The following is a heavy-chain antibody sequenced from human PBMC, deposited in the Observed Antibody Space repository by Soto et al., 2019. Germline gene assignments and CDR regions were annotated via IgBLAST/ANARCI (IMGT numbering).Heavy chain of an antibody. CDR3: AKTDYDVLDY. D-gene: IGHD3-16*01. J-gene: IGHJ4*02. V-gene: IGHV3-23*01. CDR2: INCCGGST. CDR1: GFSFSTYA. Sequence: EVQLLESGGGLVQPGGSLRLSCAASGFSFSTYAMSWVRQAPGKGLEWVSAINCCGGSTYYADSVKGRFTISRDDSKNTLYLQMNSRRAEDTAVYYCAKTDYDVLDYWGQGTLVTVSS.